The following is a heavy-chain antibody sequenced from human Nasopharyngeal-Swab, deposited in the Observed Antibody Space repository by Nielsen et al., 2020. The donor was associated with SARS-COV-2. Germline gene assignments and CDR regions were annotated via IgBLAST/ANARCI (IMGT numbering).Heavy chain of an antibody. V-gene: IGHV6-1*01. Sequence: QTLSLTSAISGDSVSSHSAGWNWIRQSPSRGLELLGRTLYRSKWYNDYAESVKSRIAVNPDTSKNQFSLQLNSVTPEDTAVYYCARGREFSFDSWGQGTLVTASS. CDR2: TLYRSKWYN. J-gene: IGHJ4*02. CDR1: GDSVSSHSAG. CDR3: ARGREFSFDS. D-gene: IGHD3-10*01.